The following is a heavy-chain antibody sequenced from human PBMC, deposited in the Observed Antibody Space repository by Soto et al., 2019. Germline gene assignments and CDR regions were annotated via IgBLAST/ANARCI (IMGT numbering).Heavy chain of an antibody. V-gene: IGHV3-23*01. J-gene: IGHJ4*02. D-gene: IGHD2-15*01. CDR2: ISSTGGGT. CDR1: GFTFNNYV. CDR3: AKGHDIVVVPTVDY. Sequence: GSLRLSCAASGFTFNNYVMSWVRQAPGKGLEWVSGISSTGGGTYYADPVKGRFTISRDNSKNTLYLQMNNLRAGDTALYYCAKGHDIVVVPTVDYWGQGTLVTVS.